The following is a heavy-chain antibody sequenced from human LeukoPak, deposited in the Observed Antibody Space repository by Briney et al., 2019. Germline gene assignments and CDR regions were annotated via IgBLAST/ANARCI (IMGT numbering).Heavy chain of an antibody. D-gene: IGHD4-17*01. CDR3: ARHDYGGYVGMVLKKGNWFDP. CDR1: GVSISSSSYY. CDR2: IYYSGST. V-gene: IGHV4-39*01. Sequence: SETLSLTCTVSGVSISSSSYYWGWIRQPPGKGLEWIGSIYYSGSTYYNPSLKSRVTISVDTSKNQFSLKLSSVTAADTAVYYCARHDYGGYVGMVLKKGNWFDPWGQGTLVTVSS. J-gene: IGHJ5*02.